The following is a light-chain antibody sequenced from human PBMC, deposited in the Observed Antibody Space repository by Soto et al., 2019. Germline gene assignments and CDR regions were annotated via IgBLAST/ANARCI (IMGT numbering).Light chain of an antibody. CDR2: DAS. Sequence: EIVMTQSPATLSVSPGERATLSCRASQSVSSNLAWYQQKPGQAPRLLIYDASTRATGFPARFSGSGSGTEFTLTISSRQSEDFAVYYCQQYNNWPPITFGQGTRLEIK. J-gene: IGKJ5*01. V-gene: IGKV3-15*01. CDR1: QSVSSN. CDR3: QQYNNWPPIT.